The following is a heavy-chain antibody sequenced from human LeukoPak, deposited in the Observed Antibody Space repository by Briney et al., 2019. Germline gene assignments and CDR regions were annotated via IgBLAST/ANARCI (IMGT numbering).Heavy chain of an antibody. Sequence: ASVKASCKTSGYTFITYGISWVRQAPGQGLEWMGWITAYNGNTKYAQKLQDRVTMTTDTSTSTAYMELRSLRSDDTAVYYCARVNFDILTGYYIPHAFDIWGQGTMVTVSS. CDR1: GYTFITYG. D-gene: IGHD3-9*01. V-gene: IGHV1-18*01. CDR2: ITAYNGNT. CDR3: ARVNFDILTGYYIPHAFDI. J-gene: IGHJ3*02.